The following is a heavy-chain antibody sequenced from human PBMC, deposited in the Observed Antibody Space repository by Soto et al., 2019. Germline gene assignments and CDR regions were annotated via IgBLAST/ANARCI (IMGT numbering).Heavy chain of an antibody. V-gene: IGHV1-18*01. J-gene: IGHJ3*02. D-gene: IGHD2-2*02. Sequence: ASVKVSCKASGYTFTSYGISWVRQAPGQGPEWMGWISAYNGNTNYAQKLQGRVTMTTDTSTSTAYMELRSLRSDDTAVYYCARDIRPLIVVVPAAISSAFDIWGQGTMVTVSS. CDR1: GYTFTSYG. CDR3: ARDIRPLIVVVPAAISSAFDI. CDR2: ISAYNGNT.